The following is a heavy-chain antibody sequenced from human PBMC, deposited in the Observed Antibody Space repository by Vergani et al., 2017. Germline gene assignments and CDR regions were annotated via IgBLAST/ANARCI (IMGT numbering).Heavy chain of an antibody. D-gene: IGHD6-13*01. Sequence: QVQLVESGGGVVQPGTSLRLSCEASGCKFSQFGMHWVRQGPGKGLEWVAVISYDGSNKYYADSVKGRFTISRDNSKNTLYLQMNSLRAEDTAVYYCASDSSSWYYFDYWGQGTLVTVSS. V-gene: IGHV3-30*19. CDR2: ISYDGSNK. J-gene: IGHJ4*02. CDR3: ASDSSSWYYFDY. CDR1: GCKFSQFG.